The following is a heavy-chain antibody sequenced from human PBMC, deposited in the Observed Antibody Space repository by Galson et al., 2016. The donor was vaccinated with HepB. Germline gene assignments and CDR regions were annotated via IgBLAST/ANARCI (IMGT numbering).Heavy chain of an antibody. CDR3: ARDGGPTTGDY. V-gene: IGHV3-53*01. D-gene: IGHD3-16*01. CDR2: IYSGGST. Sequence: LRLSCAASGFTFSSYTMSWVRQAPGKGLEWVSLIYSGGSTKYADSVKGRFTISRDNSKNTLYLQMNSLRAEDTAVYYCARDGGPTTGDYWGQGSLVTVSS. CDR1: GFTFSSYT. J-gene: IGHJ4*02.